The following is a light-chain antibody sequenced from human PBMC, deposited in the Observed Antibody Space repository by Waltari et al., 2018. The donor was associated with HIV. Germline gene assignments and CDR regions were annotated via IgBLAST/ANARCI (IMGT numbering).Light chain of an antibody. CDR1: KSVSSN. CDR2: GAS. V-gene: IGKV3-15*01. Sequence: EIVMTQSPATLSVSPGDRATLSCRASKSVSSNLAWYQQRPGQAPRLLIFGASTRATGIPARFSGSGSGTEFSLTISSLQSEDFAVYYCQQYNSWPPAWTFGQGTNVEIK. J-gene: IGKJ1*01. CDR3: QQYNSWPPAWT.